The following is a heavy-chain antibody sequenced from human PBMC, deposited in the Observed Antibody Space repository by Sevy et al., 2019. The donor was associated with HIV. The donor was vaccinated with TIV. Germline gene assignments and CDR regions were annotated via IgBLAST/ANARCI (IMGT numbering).Heavy chain of an antibody. Sequence: GGSLRLSCAASGFTCSSDNMNWVRQAPGKGLEWVSYISSSSSTIYYADSVKGRFTISRDNAKNSLYLQMNSLRAEDTAVYYCARDGNGLFDYWGQGTLVTVSS. J-gene: IGHJ4*02. CDR1: GFTCSSDN. V-gene: IGHV3-48*01. CDR2: ISSSSSTI. D-gene: IGHD2-8*01. CDR3: ARDGNGLFDY.